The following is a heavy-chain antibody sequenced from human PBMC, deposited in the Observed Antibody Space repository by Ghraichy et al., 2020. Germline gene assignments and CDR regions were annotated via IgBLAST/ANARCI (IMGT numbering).Heavy chain of an antibody. CDR3: AKGRSGVGATRDAFDI. D-gene: IGHD1-26*01. CDR1: GFTFDDYA. J-gene: IGHJ3*02. V-gene: IGHV3-9*01. Sequence: GGSLRLSCAASGFTFDDYAMHWVRQAPGKGLEWVSGISWNSGSIGYADSVKGRFTISRDNAKNSLYLQMNSLRAEDTALYYCAKGRSGVGATRDAFDIWGQGTMVTVSS. CDR2: ISWNSGSI.